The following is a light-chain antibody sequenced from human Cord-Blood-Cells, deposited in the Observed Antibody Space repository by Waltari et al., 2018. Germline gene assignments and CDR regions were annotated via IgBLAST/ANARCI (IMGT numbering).Light chain of an antibody. CDR1: QSISSY. Sequence: DIQMTQSPSSLSASVGDRGTITYRASQSISSYLNWYQQKPGKAPKLLIYAASSLQSGVPSRFSGSGSGTDFTLTISSLQPEDFATYYCQQSYSTPYTFGQGTKLEIK. J-gene: IGKJ2*01. CDR3: QQSYSTPYT. V-gene: IGKV1-39*01. CDR2: AAS.